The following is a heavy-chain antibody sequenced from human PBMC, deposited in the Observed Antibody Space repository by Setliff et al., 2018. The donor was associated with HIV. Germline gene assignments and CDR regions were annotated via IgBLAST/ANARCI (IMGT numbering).Heavy chain of an antibody. Sequence: SETLSLTCIVSGASISSQYWSWIRQSPGKGLEWIGYISNTGNTKYNPSLKSRVTIAGDTSKNQFSVRLTSVNAADTAVYFCAREVARFDYDTGGYYVSHFDYWGQGIQVTVSS. CDR3: AREVARFDYDTGGYYVSHFDY. CDR1: GASISSQY. J-gene: IGHJ4*02. CDR2: ISNTGNT. D-gene: IGHD3-22*01. V-gene: IGHV4-59*11.